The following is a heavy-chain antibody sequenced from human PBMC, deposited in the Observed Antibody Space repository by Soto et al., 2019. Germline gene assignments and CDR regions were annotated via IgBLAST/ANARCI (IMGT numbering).Heavy chain of an antibody. D-gene: IGHD2-21*02. CDR2: IYWDDDR. V-gene: IGHV2-5*02. CDR3: VYSRRGGDCLQSYSSHYYYGMDV. Sequence: QITLKESGPPLVKPTQTLTLTCTFSGFSLSTGGVGVGWIRQPPGEALEWLALIYWDDDRRYSPSLKTRLTIPKETSKDQVVLSMTNMELVNTAPYYCVYSRRGGDCLQSYSSHYYYGMDVWGQGTTVTVSS. CDR1: GFSLSTGGVG. J-gene: IGHJ6*02.